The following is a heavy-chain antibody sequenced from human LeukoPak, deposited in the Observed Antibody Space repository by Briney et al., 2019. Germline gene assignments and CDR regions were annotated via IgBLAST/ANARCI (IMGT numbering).Heavy chain of an antibody. V-gene: IGHV1-2*02. J-gene: IGHJ6*03. CDR3: ARANSLYGSGSYSYYYYYMDV. Sequence: ASVKVSCKASGYTFTGYYMHWVRQAPGQGPEWMGWINPNSGGTNYAQKFQGRVTMTRDTSISTAYMELSRLRSDDTAVYYCARANSLYGSGSYSYYYYYMDVWGKGTTVTVSS. CDR2: INPNSGGT. CDR1: GYTFTGYY. D-gene: IGHD3-10*01.